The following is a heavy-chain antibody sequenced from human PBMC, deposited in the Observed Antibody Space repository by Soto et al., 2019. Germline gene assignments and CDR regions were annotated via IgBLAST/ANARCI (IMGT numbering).Heavy chain of an antibody. J-gene: IGHJ4*02. CDR3: ATIVGATTDGTFDY. V-gene: IGHV1-69*13. CDR2: IIPIFGTA. CDR1: GGTFSSYA. D-gene: IGHD1-26*01. Sequence: SVKVSCKASGGTFSSYAISWVRQAPGQGLEWMGGIIPIFGTANYAQKFQGRVTITADESTITAYMALSSLRSEDTAVYYCATIVGATTDGTFDYWGQGTLVTVSS.